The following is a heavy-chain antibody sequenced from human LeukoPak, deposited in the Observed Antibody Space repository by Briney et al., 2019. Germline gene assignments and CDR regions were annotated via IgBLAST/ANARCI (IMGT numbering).Heavy chain of an antibody. CDR1: GFTFSSYA. Sequence: GWSLRLSRAASGFTFSSYAMSWVRQAPGKGLEGVSVISGSGGDTYYADSVKGRFTISRDNSKNTLFLQMNSLRAEDTAIYYCAKNIFDILAGYETPLDYWGQGTLVTVSS. V-gene: IGHV3-23*01. D-gene: IGHD3-9*01. CDR2: ISGSGGDT. J-gene: IGHJ4*02. CDR3: AKNIFDILAGYETPLDY.